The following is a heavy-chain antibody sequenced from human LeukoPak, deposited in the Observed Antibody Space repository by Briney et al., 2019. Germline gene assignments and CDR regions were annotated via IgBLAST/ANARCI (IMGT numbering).Heavy chain of an antibody. V-gene: IGHV3-23*01. D-gene: IGHD6-6*01. CDR3: ARASVAARCLDY. Sequence: GGSLRLSCAASGFTFSSYAMSWVRQAPGKGLEWVSGISGSGDNTYYADSVKGRFTISRDNSKNTLYLQMNSLRAEDTAVYYCARASVAARCLDYWGQGTLVTVSS. J-gene: IGHJ4*02. CDR1: GFTFSSYA. CDR2: ISGSGDNT.